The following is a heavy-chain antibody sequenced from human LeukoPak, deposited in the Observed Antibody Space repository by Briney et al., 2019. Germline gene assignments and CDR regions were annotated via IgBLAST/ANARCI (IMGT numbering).Heavy chain of an antibody. J-gene: IGHJ6*02. Sequence: GESPKISCKGSGYTFSRYWIGWVRQMPGKGLEWMGIINPGDSDTRYSSSSQGQVSISVDKSISTAYMQWSSLKASDTAMYYCVRHRAAGGNYYYGMDVWGPGTTVTVSS. V-gene: IGHV5-51*01. CDR1: GYTFSRYW. CDR2: INPGDSDT. CDR3: VRHRAAGGNYYYGMDV. D-gene: IGHD6-13*01.